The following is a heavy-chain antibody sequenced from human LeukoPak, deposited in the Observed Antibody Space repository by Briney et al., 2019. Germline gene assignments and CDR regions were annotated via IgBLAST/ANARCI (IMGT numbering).Heavy chain of an antibody. CDR2: IKQDGSEK. D-gene: IGHD4-23*01. CDR3: ARDNYGGNSVVFDY. CDR1: GFTFSSYW. V-gene: IGHV3-7*01. J-gene: IGHJ4*02. Sequence: PGGSLRLSCAASGFTFSSYWMSWVRQAPGKGLEWVANIKQDGSEKYYVDSVKGRFTISRDNAKNSLYLQMNSLRAEDTAVYYCARDNYGGNSVVFDYWGQGTLVTVSS.